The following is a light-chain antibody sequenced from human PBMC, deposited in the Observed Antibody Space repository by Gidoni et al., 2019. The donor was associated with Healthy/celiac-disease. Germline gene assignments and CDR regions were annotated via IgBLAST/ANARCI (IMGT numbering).Light chain of an antibody. J-gene: IGLJ2*01. CDR2: DVS. CDR1: SSDVGGYNY. V-gene: IGLV2-14*01. CDR3: SSYTSSSTLDVV. Sequence: HSALTQPASVSGSPGQSLTISCTGTSSDVGGYNYVSWYQQHPGKAPKLMIYDVSNRPSGVSNRFSGSKSGNTASLTISGLQAEDEADYYCSSYTSSSTLDVVFGGGTKLTVL.